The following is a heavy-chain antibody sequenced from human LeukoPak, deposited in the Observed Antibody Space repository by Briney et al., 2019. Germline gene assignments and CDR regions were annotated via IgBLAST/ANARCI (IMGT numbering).Heavy chain of an antibody. V-gene: IGHV3-53*01. CDR2: IYSGGST. Sequence: GGSLRLSCAASGFTVSSNYMSWVRQAPGKGLEWVSVIYSGGSTYYADSVKGRFTISRDNSKNTLYLQMNSLRAEDTAVYYRARVLVGRDSIAAAGTKYNWFDPWGQGTLVTVSS. CDR1: GFTVSSNY. CDR3: ARVLVGRDSIAAAGTKYNWFDP. J-gene: IGHJ5*02. D-gene: IGHD6-13*01.